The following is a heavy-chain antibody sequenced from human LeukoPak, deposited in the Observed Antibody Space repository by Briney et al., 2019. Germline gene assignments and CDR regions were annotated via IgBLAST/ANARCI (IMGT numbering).Heavy chain of an antibody. V-gene: IGHV3-20*04. D-gene: IGHD6-19*01. Sequence: GGSLRLSCAASGSTFDDYGMSLVRQAPGKGLEWVSGINWNGGSTGYADSVKGRFTISRDNAKNSLYLQMNSLRAEDTALYYCARDQYSSGWFDYWGQGTLVTVSS. CDR1: GSTFDDYG. J-gene: IGHJ4*02. CDR3: ARDQYSSGWFDY. CDR2: INWNGGST.